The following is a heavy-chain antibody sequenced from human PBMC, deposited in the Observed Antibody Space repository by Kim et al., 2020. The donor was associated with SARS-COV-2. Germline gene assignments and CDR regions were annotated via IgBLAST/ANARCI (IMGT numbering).Heavy chain of an antibody. Sequence: GGSLRLSCAASGFTVSSNYRSWVRQAPGKGREWVSVIYSGGSTYYADSVKGRFTISRDNSKNTLYLQMNSLRAEDTAVYYCARRFGSGWQNIDYWGQGTLVTVSS. CDR1: GFTVSSNY. D-gene: IGHD6-19*01. V-gene: IGHV3-66*01. CDR3: ARRFGSGWQNIDY. CDR2: IYSGGST. J-gene: IGHJ4*02.